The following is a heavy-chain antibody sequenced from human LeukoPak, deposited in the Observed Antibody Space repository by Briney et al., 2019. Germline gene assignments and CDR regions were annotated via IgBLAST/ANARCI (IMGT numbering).Heavy chain of an antibody. CDR2: IKQDGSEK. Sequence: GGSLRLSCAAPGFTFSSYWMSWVRQAPGKGLEWVANIKQDGSEKYYVDSVKGRFTISRDNSKNTLYLQMNSLRAEDTAVYYCAKDLFKSYGDYLDAFDIWAKGQWSPSLQ. D-gene: IGHD4-17*01. CDR1: GFTFSSYW. J-gene: IGHJ3*02. CDR3: AKDLFKSYGDYLDAFDI. V-gene: IGHV3-7*01.